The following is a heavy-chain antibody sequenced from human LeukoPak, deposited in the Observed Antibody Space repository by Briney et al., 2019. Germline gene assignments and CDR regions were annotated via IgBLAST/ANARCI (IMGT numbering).Heavy chain of an antibody. CDR3: TTDNYDSSGYYSLTSSYYYYYMDV. V-gene: IGHV3-15*01. CDR1: GFTFSNAW. Sequence: GGSLRLSCAASGFTFSNAWMSWVRQAPGKGLEWVGRIKSKTDGGTTDYATPVKGRFTISRDDSKNTLYLQMNSLKTEDTAVYYCTTDNYDSSGYYSLTSSYYYYYMDVWGKGTTVTVSS. CDR2: IKSKTDGGTT. J-gene: IGHJ6*03. D-gene: IGHD3-22*01.